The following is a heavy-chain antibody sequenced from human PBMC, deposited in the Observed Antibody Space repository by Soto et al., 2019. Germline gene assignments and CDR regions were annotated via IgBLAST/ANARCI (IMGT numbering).Heavy chain of an antibody. CDR2: ISGIGGST. V-gene: IGHV3-23*01. Sequence: GGSRRLSCAASGFTFSSYAMSWVRQAPGKGLEWVSAISGIGGSTYYADSVQGRFTISTDTSKNTLYLQMNSLRSEDTAVYYCAKDQLIAAAGTEYFQHWGQGTLVTVSS. CDR3: AKDQLIAAAGTEYFQH. J-gene: IGHJ1*01. D-gene: IGHD6-13*01. CDR1: GFTFSSYA.